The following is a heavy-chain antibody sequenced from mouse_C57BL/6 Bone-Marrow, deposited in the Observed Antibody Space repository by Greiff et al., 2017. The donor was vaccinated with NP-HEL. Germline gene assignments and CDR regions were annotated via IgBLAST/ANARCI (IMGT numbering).Heavy chain of an antibody. V-gene: IGHV1-80*01. J-gene: IGHJ4*01. Sequence: VQLQESGAELVKPGASVKISCKASGYAFSSYWMNWVKQRPGKGLEWIGQIYPGDGDTNYNGKFKGKATLTADKSSSTAYMQLSSLTSEDSAVYFCARDPLMITRAMDYWGQGTSVTVSS. CDR3: ARDPLMITRAMDY. CDR1: GYAFSSYW. CDR2: IYPGDGDT. D-gene: IGHD2-4*01.